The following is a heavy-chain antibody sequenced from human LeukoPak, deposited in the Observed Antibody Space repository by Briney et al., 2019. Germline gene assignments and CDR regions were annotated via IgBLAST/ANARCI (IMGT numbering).Heavy chain of an antibody. V-gene: IGHV3-23*01. D-gene: IGHD6-13*01. J-gene: IGHJ3*02. CDR1: GFTFSSYA. Sequence: PGGSLRLSCAASGFTFSSYAMSWVRQAPGKGLEWVSAISGSGGSTYYADSVKGRFTISRDNSKNTLYLQMNSLRAEDTAVYYCARDRKQQLVHADAFDIWGQGTMVTVSS. CDR3: ARDRKQQLVHADAFDI. CDR2: ISGSGGST.